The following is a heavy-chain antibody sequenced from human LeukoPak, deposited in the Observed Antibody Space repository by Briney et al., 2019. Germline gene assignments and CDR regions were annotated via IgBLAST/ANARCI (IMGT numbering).Heavy chain of an antibody. CDR1: GFTFSAYW. J-gene: IGHJ4*02. CDR3: ARAASAYNSDYYFDY. CDR2: INKDATMI. D-gene: IGHD5-24*01. V-gene: IGHV3-74*01. Sequence: GGSLRLSCAASGFTFSAYWMHWIRQAPGKGLVWVSSINKDATMIRYADSVKGRFTISRDNAESTLFVQMKSLRVEDTGIYFCARAASAYNSDYYFDYWGQGALVTVSS.